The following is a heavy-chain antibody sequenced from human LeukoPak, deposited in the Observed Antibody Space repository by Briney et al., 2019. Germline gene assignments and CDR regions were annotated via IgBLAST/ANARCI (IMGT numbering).Heavy chain of an antibody. V-gene: IGHV1-2*02. D-gene: IGHD2-2*01. J-gene: IGHJ4*02. CDR3: ATLGYCSSTSCYRDIDY. CDR1: RYTFTGYY. Sequence: ASVKVSCKASRYTFTGYYIYWLRQAPGQGLEWMGWIYPNSGDTNYAQRFQRSVTMTRDTSISTASIQLSRLRSDAPAVYYCATLGYCSSTSCYRDIDYWGQGTLVTVSS. CDR2: IYPNSGDT.